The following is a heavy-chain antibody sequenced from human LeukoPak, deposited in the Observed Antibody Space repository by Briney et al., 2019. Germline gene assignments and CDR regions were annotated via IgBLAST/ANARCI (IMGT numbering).Heavy chain of an antibody. Sequence: GGSLRLSCAVSGFSVKTTWVSWVRQAPGKGLEWVGRLKSNSKGWTEEYAAAVKGRFSVSRDASKNIVYLQMNGLRSEDTGLYHCAKDSSCVGGTCYSYGWFDPRGQGTLVTVSA. V-gene: IGHV3-15*01. CDR1: GFSVKTTW. CDR3: AKDSSCVGGTCYSYGWFDP. D-gene: IGHD3-10*01. CDR2: LKSNSKGWTE. J-gene: IGHJ5*02.